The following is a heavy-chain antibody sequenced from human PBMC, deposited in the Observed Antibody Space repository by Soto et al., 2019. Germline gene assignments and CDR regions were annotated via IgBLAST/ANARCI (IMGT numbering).Heavy chain of an antibody. CDR2: ISSSSSYI. Sequence: PGGSLRLSCAASGFTFSSYSMNWVRQAPGKGLEWVSSISSSSSYIYYADSVKGRFTISRDNAKNSLYLQMNSLRAEDTAVYYCARALSSTLRWFDPWGQGTLVTVSS. CDR1: GFTFSSYS. J-gene: IGHJ5*02. V-gene: IGHV3-21*01. CDR3: ARALSSTLRWFDP. D-gene: IGHD2-2*01.